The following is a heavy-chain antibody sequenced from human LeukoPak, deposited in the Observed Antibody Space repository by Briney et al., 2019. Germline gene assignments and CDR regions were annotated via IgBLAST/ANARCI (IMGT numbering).Heavy chain of an antibody. Sequence: GGSLRLSCAASGFTFSNYGMHWVRQAPGKGLEWVAVISYDGSNKYYADSVKGRFTISRDNSKNTLYLQMNSLRAEDTAVFYCAKGNDGELFGFDYWVQGILVTVSS. CDR3: AKGNDGELFGFDY. J-gene: IGHJ4*02. CDR1: GFTFSNYG. CDR2: ISYDGSNK. V-gene: IGHV3-30*18. D-gene: IGHD3-10*01.